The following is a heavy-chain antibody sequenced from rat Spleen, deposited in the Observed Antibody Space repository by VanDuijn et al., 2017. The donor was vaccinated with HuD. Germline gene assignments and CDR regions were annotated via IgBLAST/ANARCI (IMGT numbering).Heavy chain of an antibody. CDR1: GFTFNNYG. V-gene: IGHV5-29*01. CDR2: ISSDGRRN. J-gene: IGHJ1*01. D-gene: IGHD1-7*01. Sequence: EVELVESGGGLVQPGRSLKLSCAASGFTFNNYGMAWVRQAPTKGLEWVATISSDGRRNYYRDSVKGRFTISRDNAKSTLYLQMNSLRSEDTATYYCARLYYGFWYFDFWGPGTMVTVSS. CDR3: ARLYYGFWYFDF.